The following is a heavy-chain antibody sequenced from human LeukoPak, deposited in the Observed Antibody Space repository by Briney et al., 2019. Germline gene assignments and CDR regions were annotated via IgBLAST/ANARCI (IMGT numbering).Heavy chain of an antibody. CDR2: IYYSGST. Sequence: SETLSLTCTVSGGSISSYYWSWIRQPPGKGLEWIGYIYYSGSTNYNPSLKSRVAISVDASKNQFSLKLSSVTAADTAVYYCARLGPAAGTSFDYWGQGTLVTVSS. CDR3: ARLGPAAGTSFDY. CDR1: GGSISSYY. V-gene: IGHV4-59*08. D-gene: IGHD6-13*01. J-gene: IGHJ4*02.